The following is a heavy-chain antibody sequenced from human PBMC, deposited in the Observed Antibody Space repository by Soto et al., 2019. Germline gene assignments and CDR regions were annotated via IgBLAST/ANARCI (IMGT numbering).Heavy chain of an antibody. V-gene: IGHV3-23*01. Sequence: GRYLELSCAASGFTFSSYAMSWVRQAPGKGLEWVSAISGSGGSTYYADSVKGRFTISRDNSKNTLYLQMNSLRAEDTAVYYCAKDLRIYSRPDLFAFWGQGSLVIVSA. CDR2: ISGSGGST. J-gene: IGHJ4*02. D-gene: IGHD3-10*02. CDR3: AKDLRIYSRPDLFAF. CDR1: GFTFSSYA.